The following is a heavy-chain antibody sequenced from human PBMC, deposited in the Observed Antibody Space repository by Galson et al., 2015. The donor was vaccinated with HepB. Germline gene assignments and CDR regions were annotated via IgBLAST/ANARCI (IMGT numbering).Heavy chain of an antibody. Sequence: EPLSLTCAVYGGSFSGYYWSWIRQPPGKGLEWIGEINHSGSTNYNPSLKSRVTISVDTSKNQFSLKLSSVTAADTAVYYCARVGRYSSSSRGPRVADYWGQGTLVTVSS. CDR2: INHSGST. CDR1: GGSFSGYY. V-gene: IGHV4-34*01. CDR3: ARVGRYSSSSRGPRVADY. D-gene: IGHD6-6*01. J-gene: IGHJ4*02.